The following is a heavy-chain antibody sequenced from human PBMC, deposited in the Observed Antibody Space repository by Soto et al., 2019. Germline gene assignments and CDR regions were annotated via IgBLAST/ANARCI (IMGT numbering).Heavy chain of an antibody. CDR1: GYTCTSYG. D-gene: IGHD2-15*01. V-gene: IGHV1-18*01. Sequence: QVQLVQSGAAVKNPWASVKVSCKASGYTCTSYGISWVRHAPGQGLEWLGWISDYNGNTNYAQKLQGRVTMTTDTSTSTAYMELRSLRSDDTDVYCCARNLGLCGGNSFDYWGQGTLVTVSS. CDR3: ARNLGLCGGNSFDY. J-gene: IGHJ4*02. CDR2: ISDYNGNT.